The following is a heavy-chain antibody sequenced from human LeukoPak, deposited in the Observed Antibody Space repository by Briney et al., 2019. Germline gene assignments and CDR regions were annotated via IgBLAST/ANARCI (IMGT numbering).Heavy chain of an antibody. CDR1: GFTFSSYA. J-gene: IGHJ4*02. D-gene: IGHD4-23*01. V-gene: IGHV3-23*01. Sequence: GGSLRLSCAASGFTFSSYAMSWVRQAPGKGLEWVSAISGSGGSTYYADSVKGRFTISRDNSKNSLYLQMNSLRAEDTAVYYCARDLETTVVTSFAYWGQGTPVTVSS. CDR2: ISGSGGST. CDR3: ARDLETTVVTSFAY.